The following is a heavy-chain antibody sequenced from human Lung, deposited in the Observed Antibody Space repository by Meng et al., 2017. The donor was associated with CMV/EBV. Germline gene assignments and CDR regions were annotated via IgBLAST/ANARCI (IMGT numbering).Heavy chain of an antibody. Sequence: QVHLPESGPALVTPSETLSLTCAVSGDSITNHNWWAWVRQPPGKGLEWIGEIPHRGSSAYNPSLKSRVSMSIDKSKNQFSLKLTSVTAADTAVYHCLRRSGGSVWGQGTLVTVSS. CDR3: LRRSGGSV. CDR1: GDSITNHNW. J-gene: IGHJ1*01. V-gene: IGHV4-4*02. CDR2: IPHRGSS. D-gene: IGHD3-10*01.